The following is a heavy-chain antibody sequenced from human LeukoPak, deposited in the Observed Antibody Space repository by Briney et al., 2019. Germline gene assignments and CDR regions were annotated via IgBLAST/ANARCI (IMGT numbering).Heavy chain of an antibody. Sequence: KPGGSLRLSCAASGFTFSSYSMNWVRQAPGKGLEWVSSISTGSSFIYYADSVKGRFTTSRDIAKNSLYLQMNSLRAEDTAVYYCARTDYYDKSIDYWGQGTLVTVSS. J-gene: IGHJ4*02. V-gene: IGHV3-21*01. D-gene: IGHD3-22*01. CDR2: ISTGSSFI. CDR3: ARTDYYDKSIDY. CDR1: GFTFSSYS.